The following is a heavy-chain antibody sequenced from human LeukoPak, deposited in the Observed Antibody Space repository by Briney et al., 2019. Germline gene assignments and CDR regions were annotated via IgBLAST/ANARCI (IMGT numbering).Heavy chain of an antibody. V-gene: IGHV1-69*06. D-gene: IGHD3-9*01. CDR3: ARDYRSYDILTGYYPSGMDV. CDR2: IIPIFGTA. CDR1: GGTFSSYA. J-gene: IGHJ6*04. Sequence: SVKVSCKASGGTFSSYANSWVRQAPGQGLEWMGGIIPIFGTANYAQKFQGRVTITADKSTSTAYMELSSLRSEDTAVYYCARDYRSYDILTGYYPSGMDVWGKGTTVTVSS.